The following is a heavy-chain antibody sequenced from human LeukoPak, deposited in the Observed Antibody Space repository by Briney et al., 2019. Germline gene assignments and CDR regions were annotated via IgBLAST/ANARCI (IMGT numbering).Heavy chain of an antibody. CDR1: GGSISSGGYY. J-gene: IGHJ4*02. D-gene: IGHD2/OR15-2a*01. V-gene: IGHV4-31*03. CDR3: ARDLSTGVFDC. Sequence: PSETLSLTCTVSGGSISSGGYYWSWIRQHPGKGLEWIGYIYYSGSTYYNPSLKSRVTMSVDTSKNQFSLKLSSVTAADTAVYYCARDLSTGVFDCWGQGTLVTVCS. CDR2: IYYSGST.